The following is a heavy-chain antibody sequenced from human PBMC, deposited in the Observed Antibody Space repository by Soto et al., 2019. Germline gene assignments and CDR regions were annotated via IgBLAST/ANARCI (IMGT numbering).Heavy chain of an antibody. J-gene: IGHJ6*02. Sequence: PGESLKISCKGSGYRFTSYWIGWVRQMPGKGLEWMGIIHPGDSDTRYSPSFQGQVTISADKSSSTAYLQWSSLKASDTAMYYFLRIVFSGGGSLSYYYYGMDIWGQGTTVTVPS. V-gene: IGHV5-51*01. CDR2: IHPGDSDT. D-gene: IGHD2-15*01. CDR1: GYRFTSYW. CDR3: LRIVFSGGGSLSYYYYGMDI.